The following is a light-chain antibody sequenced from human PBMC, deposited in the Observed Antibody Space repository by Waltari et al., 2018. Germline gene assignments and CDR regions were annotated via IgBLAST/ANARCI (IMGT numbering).Light chain of an antibody. CDR1: SRDVGSHNL. V-gene: IGLV2-23*01. Sequence: QSALTQPASVSGSPGQSTTISCTGPSRDVGSHNLFSWYQQPPGKAPKLMIYEGSKRPSGVSNRFSGSKSGNTASLTISGLQAEDEADYYCCSYAGSSTSVLFGGGTKLTVL. CDR3: CSYAGSSTSVL. CDR2: EGS. J-gene: IGLJ2*01.